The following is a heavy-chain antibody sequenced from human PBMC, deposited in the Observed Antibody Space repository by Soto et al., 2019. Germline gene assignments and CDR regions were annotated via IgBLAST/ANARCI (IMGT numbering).Heavy chain of an antibody. CDR2: ISSSSSTI. D-gene: IGHD3-22*01. CDR1: GFTFSSYS. V-gene: IGHV3-48*02. CDR3: ARETEGTYYYDSRGYPRFDY. J-gene: IGHJ4*02. Sequence: EVQLVESGGGLVQPGGSLRLSCAASGFTFSSYSMNWVRQAPGKGLEWVSYISSSSSTIYYADSVKGRFTISRDNAKNSLYLQMNSLRDEDTAVYYCARETEGTYYYDSRGYPRFDYWGQGTLVTVSS.